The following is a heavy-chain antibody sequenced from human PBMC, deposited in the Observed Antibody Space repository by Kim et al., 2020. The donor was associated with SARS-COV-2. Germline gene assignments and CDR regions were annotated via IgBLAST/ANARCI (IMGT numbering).Heavy chain of an antibody. Sequence: KSRVNISRDTSKNQFSLKLSSVTAADTAVYYCARSASKYYYGSAATWFDPWGQGTLVTVSS. J-gene: IGHJ5*02. V-gene: IGHV4-34*01. CDR3: ARSASKYYYGSAATWFDP. D-gene: IGHD3-10*01.